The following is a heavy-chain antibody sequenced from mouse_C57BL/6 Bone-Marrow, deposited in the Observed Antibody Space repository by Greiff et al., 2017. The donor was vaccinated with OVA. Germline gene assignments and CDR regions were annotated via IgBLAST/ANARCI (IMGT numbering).Heavy chain of an antibody. J-gene: IGHJ1*03. CDR2: IYPRSGNT. Sequence: VQLQQSGAELARPGASVKLSCKASGYTFTSYGISWVKQRTGQGLEWIGEIYPRSGNTYYNEKFKGKATLTADKSSSTACMEIRSLTSEDSAVYFCARNYYWYFDVWGTGTTVTVSS. V-gene: IGHV1-81*01. CDR1: GYTFTSYG. CDR3: ARNYYWYFDV.